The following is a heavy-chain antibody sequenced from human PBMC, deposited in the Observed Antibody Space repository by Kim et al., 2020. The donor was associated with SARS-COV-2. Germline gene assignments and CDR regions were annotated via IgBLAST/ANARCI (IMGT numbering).Heavy chain of an antibody. CDR1: GFTFDDYA. D-gene: IGHD3-10*01. Sequence: GGSLRLSCAASGFTFDDYAMHWVRQAPGKGLEWVSLISGDGGSTYYADSVKGRFTISRDNSKNSLYLQMNSLRTEDTALYYCAKSILVGDGSGSKEFGVYCYGMDVWGQGTTVTVS. CDR2: ISGDGGST. CDR3: AKSILVGDGSGSKEFGVYCYGMDV. J-gene: IGHJ6*02. V-gene: IGHV3-43*02.